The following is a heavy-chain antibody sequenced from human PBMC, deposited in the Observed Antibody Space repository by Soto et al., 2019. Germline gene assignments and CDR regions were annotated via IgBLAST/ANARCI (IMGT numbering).Heavy chain of an antibody. D-gene: IGHD1-26*01. J-gene: IGHJ4*02. CDR2: ISGSGGST. CDR1: GFTFSNYA. Sequence: GGSLRLSRAGSGFTFSNYAMSWVRQAPGKGLAWVSAISGSGGSTYYADSVKGRFTISRDNSKNTLYLQMNSLRAEDTALYYCAKVPVGATGRFDYWGQGTLVTVSS. CDR3: AKVPVGATGRFDY. V-gene: IGHV3-23*01.